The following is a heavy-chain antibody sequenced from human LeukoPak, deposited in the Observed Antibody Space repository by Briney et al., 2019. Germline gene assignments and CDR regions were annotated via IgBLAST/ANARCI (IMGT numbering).Heavy chain of an antibody. Sequence: GESLKISCKGSGYSFTNNWIGWVRQMPGKGLEWMGIIYPADSDTRYSPSFQGQVTISADKSISTAYLQWSSLKASDTAMYYCASEGIIAVGAAFDIWGQGTLATVSS. CDR3: ASEGIIAVGAAFDI. J-gene: IGHJ3*02. D-gene: IGHD2-15*01. V-gene: IGHV5-51*01. CDR1: GYSFTNNW. CDR2: IYPADSDT.